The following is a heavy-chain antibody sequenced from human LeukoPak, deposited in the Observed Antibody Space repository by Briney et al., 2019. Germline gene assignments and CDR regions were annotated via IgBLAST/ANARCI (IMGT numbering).Heavy chain of an antibody. CDR1: GGSISSYY. J-gene: IGHJ3*02. CDR2: IYTSGST. Sequence: SETLSLTCTVSGGSISSYYWSWIRQPAGKGLEWIGRIYTSGSTNYNPSLKSRVTISVDTSKNQFSLKLSSVTAADTAVYYCARRRGDYGSGELNIWGQGAMVTVSS. V-gene: IGHV4-4*07. D-gene: IGHD3-10*01. CDR3: ARRRGDYGSGELNI.